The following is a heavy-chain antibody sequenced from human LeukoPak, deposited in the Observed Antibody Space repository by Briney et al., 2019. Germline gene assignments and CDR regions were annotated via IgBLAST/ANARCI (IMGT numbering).Heavy chain of an antibody. V-gene: IGHV3-30-3*01. D-gene: IGHD6-13*01. CDR1: GLTFSSYA. CDR3: ARPRGYSSYFDY. J-gene: IGHJ4*02. Sequence: QSGGSLRLSCAASGLTFSSYAMHWVRQAPGKGLEWVAVISYDGSNKYYADSVKGRFTISRDNSKNTLYLQMNSLRAEDTAVYYCARPRGYSSYFDYWGQGTLVTVSS. CDR2: ISYDGSNK.